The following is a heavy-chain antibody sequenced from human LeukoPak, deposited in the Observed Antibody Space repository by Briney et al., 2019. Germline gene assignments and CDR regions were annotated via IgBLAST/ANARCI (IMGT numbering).Heavy chain of an antibody. CDR2: VSAYADDT. D-gene: IGHD1-26*01. CDR3: ARCYSGSYYWFDP. V-gene: IGHV1-18*01. CDR1: GYTFISYG. J-gene: IGHJ5*02. Sequence: VASVKVSCKASGYTFISYGISWVRQAPGQGLEWMGWVSAYADDTNYVQKFQGRVTMTTDTSTSTAYMELSSLRSEDTAVYYCARCYSGSYYWFDPWGQGTLVTVSS.